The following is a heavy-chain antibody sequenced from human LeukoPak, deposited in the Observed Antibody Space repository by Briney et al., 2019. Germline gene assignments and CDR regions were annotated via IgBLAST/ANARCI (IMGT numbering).Heavy chain of an antibody. CDR2: MNPNSGNT. V-gene: IGHV1-8*01. J-gene: IGHJ6*03. Sequence: ASVKVSCKASGYTFTSYDINWVRQATGQGLEWMGWMNPNSGNTGYAQKFQGRVTMTRNTSISTAYMELSSLRSEDTAVYYCARAVRGVSARGTPIFYYMDVWGKGTTVTFSS. CDR1: GYTFTSYD. D-gene: IGHD3-10*02. CDR3: ARAVRGVSARGTPIFYYMDV.